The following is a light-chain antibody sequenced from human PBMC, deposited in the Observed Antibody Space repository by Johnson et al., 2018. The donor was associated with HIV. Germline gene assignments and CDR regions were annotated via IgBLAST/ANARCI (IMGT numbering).Light chain of an antibody. CDR1: SSNIGSNT. J-gene: IGLJ1*01. Sequence: QSVLTQPPSASGTPGQRVTISCSGSSSNIGSNTVNWYQQLPGTAPKLLIYRNNQRPSGVPDRFSGSKSGTSASLAISGLQAEDEAAYYCAAWDDSLNGSYVFGTGTKVTVL. CDR3: AAWDDSLNGSYV. CDR2: RNN. V-gene: IGLV1-44*01.